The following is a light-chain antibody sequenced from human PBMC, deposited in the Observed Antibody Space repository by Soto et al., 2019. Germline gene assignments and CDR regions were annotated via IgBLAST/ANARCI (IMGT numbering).Light chain of an antibody. J-gene: IGKJ2*01. Sequence: ESVLTQSPGTLYLSPGDRATLSCRASQSVTNSYFAWYQQKPGQAPRLLIYGISSRATGIPDRFSGSGSGTDFTLTISRLEPEDFVVYYCQQYSSLPHTFGQGTKLEVK. V-gene: IGKV3-20*01. CDR2: GIS. CDR1: QSVTNSY. CDR3: QQYSSLPHT.